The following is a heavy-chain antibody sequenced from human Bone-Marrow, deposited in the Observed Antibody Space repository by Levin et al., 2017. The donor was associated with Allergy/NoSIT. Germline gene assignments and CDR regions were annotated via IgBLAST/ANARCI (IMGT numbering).Heavy chain of an antibody. D-gene: IGHD6-19*01. J-gene: IGHJ4*02. CDR3: ARDPAGGSGHYHNFDC. V-gene: IGHV3-48*01. Sequence: PGGSLRLSCAASGFTFSSYSMNWVRQAPGKGLEWVSYIDRGSSAIHYADSVKGRFTISRDNPKNSLYLQMNSLRAEDTAIYYCARDPAGGSGHYHNFDCWGQGTLVTVSS. CDR1: GFTFSSYS. CDR2: IDRGSSAI.